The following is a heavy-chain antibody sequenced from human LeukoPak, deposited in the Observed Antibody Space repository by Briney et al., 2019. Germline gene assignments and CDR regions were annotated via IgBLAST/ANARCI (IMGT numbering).Heavy chain of an antibody. V-gene: IGHV3-48*03. Sequence: GGSLRLSCAASGFTFSSYEMNWVPQAPGKGLEWVSYINSGGSTLYYADSVKGRFTISRDNAKNSLYLQMNSLRAEDTAVYYCARIHNLGILAHFDYWGQGTLVTVSS. J-gene: IGHJ4*02. CDR1: GFTFSSYE. CDR2: INSGGSTL. D-gene: IGHD1-1*01. CDR3: ARIHNLGILAHFDY.